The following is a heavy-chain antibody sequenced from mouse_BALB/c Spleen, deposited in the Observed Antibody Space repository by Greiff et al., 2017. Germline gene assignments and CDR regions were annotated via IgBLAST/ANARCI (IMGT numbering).Heavy chain of an antibody. Sequence: EVKLVESGPELVKPGASVKISCKASGYSFTGYFMNWVMQSHGKSLEWIGRINPYNGDTFYNQKFKGKATLTVDKSSSTAHMELRSLASEDSAVYYCARWWEYGNYYAMDYWGQGTSVTVSS. J-gene: IGHJ4*01. V-gene: IGHV1-20*02. CDR1: GYSFTGYF. CDR3: ARWWEYGNYYAMDY. D-gene: IGHD2-10*02. CDR2: INPYNGDT.